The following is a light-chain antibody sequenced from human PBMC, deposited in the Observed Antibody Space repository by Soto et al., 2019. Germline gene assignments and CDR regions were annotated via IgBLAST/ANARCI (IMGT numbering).Light chain of an antibody. CDR1: QSVSSY. CDR2: GAS. V-gene: IGKV3-20*01. J-gene: IGKJ1*01. CDR3: KQYGTSPWT. Sequence: EIVLTQSPATLSLSPGERATLSCRASQSVSSYLAWYQQKPGQAPRLLIYGASSRATGIQDRFSGSGSGTDFTLTIRRLEPEDFAVYYCKQYGTSPWTFGQGTKADIK.